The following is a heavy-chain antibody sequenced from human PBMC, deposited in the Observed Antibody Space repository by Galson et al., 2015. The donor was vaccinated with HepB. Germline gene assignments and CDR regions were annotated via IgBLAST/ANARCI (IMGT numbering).Heavy chain of an antibody. CDR2: ISRGGDTS. J-gene: IGHJ4*02. CDR3: VRGTTAPDY. V-gene: IGHV3-23*01. Sequence: SLRLSCAACGFTFTSYGMSWVRQAPGKGLECVSAISRGGDTSDYADSVKGRFTVSRDRSTNTPSLQMNGLRADDTAIYYCVRGTTAPDYWGQGTLVTVSS. CDR1: GFTFTSYG. D-gene: IGHD2/OR15-2a*01.